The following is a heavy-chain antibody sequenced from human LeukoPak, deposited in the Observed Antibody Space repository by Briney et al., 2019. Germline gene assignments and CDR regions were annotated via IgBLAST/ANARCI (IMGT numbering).Heavy chain of an antibody. CDR3: AKDAPYSSSWYYFDY. Sequence: SLRLSCAASGFTFDDYAMHWVRQAPGKGLEWVSGISWNSGSIGYADSVKGRFTISRDNAKNSLYLQMNSLRAEDTALYYCAKDAPYSSSWYYFDYWGQGTLVTVSS. J-gene: IGHJ4*02. D-gene: IGHD6-13*01. CDR1: GFTFDDYA. CDR2: ISWNSGSI. V-gene: IGHV3-9*01.